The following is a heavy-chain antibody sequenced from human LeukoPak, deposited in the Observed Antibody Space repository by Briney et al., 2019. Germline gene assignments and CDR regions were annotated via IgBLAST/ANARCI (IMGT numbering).Heavy chain of an antibody. CDR1: GGSISSGSYY. CDR3: ARDLAAAGGSWFDP. Sequence: SQTLSLTCTVSGGSISSGSYYWSWIRQPAGKGLEWIGRIYTSGSTNYNPSLKSRVTISVDTSKNQFSLKLSSVTAADTAVYYCARDLAAAGGSWFDPWGQGTLVTVSS. V-gene: IGHV4-61*02. D-gene: IGHD6-13*01. CDR2: IYTSGST. J-gene: IGHJ5*02.